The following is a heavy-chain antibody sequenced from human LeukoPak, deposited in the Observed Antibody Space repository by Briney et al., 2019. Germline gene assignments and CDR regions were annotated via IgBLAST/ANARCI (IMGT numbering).Heavy chain of an antibody. Sequence: GGSLRLSCAASGFTVSSNYMSWVRQAPGKGLEWVSVIYSGGGTYYADSVKGRFTISRDNSKNTLYLQMNNLRAEDTALYYCAKEPASGSCFDYWGQGTLVTVSS. D-gene: IGHD3-10*01. V-gene: IGHV3-53*01. J-gene: IGHJ4*02. CDR2: IYSGGGT. CDR3: AKEPASGSCFDY. CDR1: GFTVSSNY.